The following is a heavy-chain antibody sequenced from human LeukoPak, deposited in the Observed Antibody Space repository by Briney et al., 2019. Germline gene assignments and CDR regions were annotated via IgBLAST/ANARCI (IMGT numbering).Heavy chain of an antibody. CDR3: ARDYVGIAAAYWYFDL. Sequence: PGGSLRLSCAASGFTFSIYEMNWVRQAPGKGLEWVSYISSSGSTIYYADSVKGRFTISRDNAKNSLYLPMNSLRAEDTAVYYCARDYVGIAAAYWYFDLWGRGTLVTVSS. D-gene: IGHD6-13*01. CDR1: GFTFSIYE. V-gene: IGHV3-48*03. J-gene: IGHJ2*01. CDR2: ISSSGSTI.